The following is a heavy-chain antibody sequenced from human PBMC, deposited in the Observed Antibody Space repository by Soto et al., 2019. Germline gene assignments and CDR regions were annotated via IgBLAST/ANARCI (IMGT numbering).Heavy chain of an antibody. D-gene: IGHD4-17*01. CDR1: GFTFDLYA. CDR3: ATENTRPFVRAILRATVTPEPRDY. V-gene: IGHV3-30*03. CDR2: ISYDGSNK. J-gene: IGHJ4*02. Sequence: QVQLVESGGGVVQPGRSLRLSCAASGFTFDLYAMHWVRQAPGKWLEWVALISYDGSNKNYADSVKGRFTISRDNSKNTPYLQLNSLRPEDTAVFYCATENTRPFVRAILRATVTPEPRDYWGRGTLVTVSS.